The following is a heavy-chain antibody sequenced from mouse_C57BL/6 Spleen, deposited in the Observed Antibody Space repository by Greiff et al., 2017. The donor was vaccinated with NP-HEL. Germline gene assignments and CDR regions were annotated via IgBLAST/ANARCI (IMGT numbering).Heavy chain of an antibody. Sequence: DVKLVESGAELVRPGASVKLSCTASGFNIKDYYMHWVKQRPEQGLEWIGRIDPEDGDTEYAPKFQGKATMTADTSSNTAYLQLSSLTSEDTAVYYCTTDHYGSSYGGYAMDYWGQGTSVTVSS. CDR3: TTDHYGSSYGGYAMDY. CDR1: GFNIKDYY. D-gene: IGHD1-1*01. J-gene: IGHJ4*01. V-gene: IGHV14-1*01. CDR2: IDPEDGDT.